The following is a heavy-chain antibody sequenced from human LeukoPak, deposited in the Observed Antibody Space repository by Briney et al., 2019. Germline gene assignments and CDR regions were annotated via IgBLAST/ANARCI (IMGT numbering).Heavy chain of an antibody. J-gene: IGHJ4*02. CDR2: ISSYGGST. V-gene: IGHV3-64*01. Sequence: PGGSLTHSFPSSGFTFRSYAMHCVRQAPGKGLEYVSAISSYGGSTYYANSVKGRFTISRDNSKNTLYLQMGSLRAEDMAVYYCATGGYFLSTGRYNSGWGQGTLVTVSS. D-gene: IGHD3-10*01. CDR1: GFTFRSYA. CDR3: ATGGYFLSTGRYNSG.